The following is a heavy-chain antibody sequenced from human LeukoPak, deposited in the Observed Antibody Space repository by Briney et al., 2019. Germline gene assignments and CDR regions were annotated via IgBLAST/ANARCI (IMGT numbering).Heavy chain of an antibody. Sequence: PGGSLRLSCAASGFTFSSYAMSWVRQAPGKGPEWVSAISGSGGSTYYADSVKGRFTISRDNSKNTLYLQMNSLRAEDTAVYYCAKDRAMVRGVTFDYWGQGTLVTVSS. V-gene: IGHV3-23*01. CDR2: ISGSGGST. J-gene: IGHJ4*02. D-gene: IGHD3-10*01. CDR3: AKDRAMVRGVTFDY. CDR1: GFTFSSYA.